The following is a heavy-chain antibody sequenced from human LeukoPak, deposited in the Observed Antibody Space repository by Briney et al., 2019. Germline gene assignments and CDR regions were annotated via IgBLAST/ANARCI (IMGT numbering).Heavy chain of an antibody. J-gene: IGHJ4*02. CDR1: GYTFTGYY. D-gene: IGHD3-22*01. CDR3: ARVAGEGYYYDSSGYYPYFDY. CDR2: INPNSGGT. V-gene: IGHV1-2*02. Sequence: GASVKVSCKASGYTFTGYYMHWVRQAPGQGLEWMGWINPNSGGTNYAQKFQGRVTMTRDTSISTAYMELSRLRSDDTAVYYCARVAGEGYYYDSSGYYPYFDYWGQGTLVTVSS.